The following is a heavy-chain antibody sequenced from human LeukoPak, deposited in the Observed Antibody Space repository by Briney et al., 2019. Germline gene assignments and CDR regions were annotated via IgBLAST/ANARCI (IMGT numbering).Heavy chain of an antibody. CDR1: GFMFASVG. Sequence: PGGSLRLSCVASGFMFASVGMNWVGKAPGKGLEWVSSISSSSSYIYYADSVKGRFTISRDNAKNSLYLQMNSLRAEDTAVYYCASSYDILTGYYKEDYWDQGTLVTVSS. CDR3: ASSYDILTGYYKEDY. V-gene: IGHV3-21*01. J-gene: IGHJ4*02. D-gene: IGHD3-9*01. CDR2: ISSSSSYI.